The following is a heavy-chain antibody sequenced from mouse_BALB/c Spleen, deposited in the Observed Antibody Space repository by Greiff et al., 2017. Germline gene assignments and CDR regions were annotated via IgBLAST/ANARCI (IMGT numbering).Heavy chain of an antibody. Sequence: EVKVEESGGGLVKPGGSLKLSCAASGFTFSSYAMSWVRQTPEKRLEWVASISSGGSTYYPDSVKGRFTISRDNARNILYLQMSSLRSEDTAMYYCARGRDYDRYFDVWGAGTTVTVSS. CDR1: GFTFSSYA. D-gene: IGHD2-4*01. J-gene: IGHJ1*01. CDR2: ISSGGST. CDR3: ARGRDYDRYFDV. V-gene: IGHV5-6-5*01.